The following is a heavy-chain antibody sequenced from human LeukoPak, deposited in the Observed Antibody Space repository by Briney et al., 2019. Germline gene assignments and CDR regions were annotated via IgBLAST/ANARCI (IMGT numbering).Heavy chain of an antibody. V-gene: IGHV3-7*01. Sequence: GGSLRLSCAASGFTFSSYWMSWVRQAPGKGLEWVANIKQDGSEKYYVDPVKGRFTISRDNAKNLLYLQMNSLRAEDTAVYYCARGLITIPNWFDPWGQGTLVTVSS. D-gene: IGHD3-3*01. CDR3: ARGLITIPNWFDP. CDR2: IKQDGSEK. CDR1: GFTFSSYW. J-gene: IGHJ5*02.